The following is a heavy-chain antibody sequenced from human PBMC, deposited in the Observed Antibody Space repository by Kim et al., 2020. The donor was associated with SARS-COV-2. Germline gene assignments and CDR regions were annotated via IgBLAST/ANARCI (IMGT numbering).Heavy chain of an antibody. CDR3: ARDLEYSSSSLYAGVPTNFDY. Sequence: GGSLRLSCAASGFTFSSYSMNWVRQAPGKGLEWVSSISSSSSYIYYADSVKGRFTISRDNAKNSLYLQMNSLRAEDTAVYYCARDLEYSSSSLYAGVPTNFDYWGQGTLVTVSS. J-gene: IGHJ4*02. D-gene: IGHD6-6*01. CDR2: ISSSSSYI. V-gene: IGHV3-21*01. CDR1: GFTFSSYS.